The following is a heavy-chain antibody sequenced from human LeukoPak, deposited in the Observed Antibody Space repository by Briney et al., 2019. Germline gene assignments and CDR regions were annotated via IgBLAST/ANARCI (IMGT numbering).Heavy chain of an antibody. D-gene: IGHD4-17*01. CDR2: IYYSGST. Sequence: SETLSLTCTVSGGSISSYYWSWIRQPPGKGLEWIGYIYYSGSTNYNPSLKSRVTISVDTSKNQFSLKLSSVTAADTAVYYCASGGYGDYVGSHYYYYGTDVWGQGTTVTVSS. V-gene: IGHV4-59*01. CDR3: ASGGYGDYVGSHYYYYGTDV. CDR1: GGSISSYY. J-gene: IGHJ6*02.